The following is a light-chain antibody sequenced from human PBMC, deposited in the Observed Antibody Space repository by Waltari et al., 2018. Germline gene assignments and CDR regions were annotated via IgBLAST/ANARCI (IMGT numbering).Light chain of an antibody. V-gene: IGLV2-14*01. CDR2: EVS. Sequence: QSALTQPASVSASPGQSITIPCTGTRSDVGAYSSASWFQQHPGKAPNIMIYEVSIRPSGVSNRFSGSKSGNTASLTISGLQAEDEADYYCNSYTNRSTWVFGGGTKLTVL. CDR1: RSDVGAYSS. J-gene: IGLJ3*02. CDR3: NSYTNRSTWV.